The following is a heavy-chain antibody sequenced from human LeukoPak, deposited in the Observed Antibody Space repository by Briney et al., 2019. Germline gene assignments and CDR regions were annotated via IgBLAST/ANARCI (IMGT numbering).Heavy chain of an antibody. CDR3: VRRGDASSGWGDHDF. Sequence: GGSLRLSCAASGFTFNRNAIGWVRQAPGKGLEWVSTIGGSGDKTFYADSVKGRFTISRDNSKNMLHLQMNSLTGEDTALYYCVRRGDASSGWGDHDFWGQGALVTVSS. D-gene: IGHD6-19*01. CDR1: GFTFNRNA. CDR2: IGGSGDKT. J-gene: IGHJ4*02. V-gene: IGHV3-23*01.